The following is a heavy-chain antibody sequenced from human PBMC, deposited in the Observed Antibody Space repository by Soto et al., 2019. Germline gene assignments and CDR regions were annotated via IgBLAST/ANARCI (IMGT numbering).Heavy chain of an antibody. Sequence: SETLSLTCTVSGGSISSSSYYWGWIRQPPGKGLEWIGSIYYSGGTYYNPSLKSRVTISVDTSKNQFSLKLSSVTAADTAVYYCARRNIRYCSGGSCYNWFDPWGQGTLVTVSS. CDR1: GGSISSSSYY. CDR3: ARRNIRYCSGGSCYNWFDP. CDR2: IYYSGGT. J-gene: IGHJ5*02. V-gene: IGHV4-39*01. D-gene: IGHD2-15*01.